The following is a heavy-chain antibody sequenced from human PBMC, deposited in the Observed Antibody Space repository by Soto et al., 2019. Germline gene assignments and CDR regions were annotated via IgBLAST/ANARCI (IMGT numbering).Heavy chain of an antibody. D-gene: IGHD6-19*01. V-gene: IGHV1-3*01. Sequence: ASVKVSCKASGYTFTSYAMHWVRQAPGQRLEWMGWINAGNGNTKYSQKFQGRVTITRDTSASTAYVELSSLRSEDTAVYYCARDVSGWYFFDYWGQGTLVTVSS. CDR2: INAGNGNT. J-gene: IGHJ4*02. CDR1: GYTFTSYA. CDR3: ARDVSGWYFFDY.